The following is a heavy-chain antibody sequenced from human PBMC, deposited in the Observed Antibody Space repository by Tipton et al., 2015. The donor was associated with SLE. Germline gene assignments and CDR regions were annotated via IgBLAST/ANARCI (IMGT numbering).Heavy chain of an antibody. CDR3: ARGGVVVTGRDSYYYGMDV. V-gene: IGHV4-59*08. J-gene: IGHJ6*02. CDR2: IYYSGST. Sequence: TLSLTCTVSGGSISNYYWSWIRQPPGKGLEWIGYIYYSGSTNYNPSLKSRVTISVDTSKNQFSLKLSSVTAADTAVYYCARGGVVVTGRDSYYYGMDVWGQGTTVTVSS. D-gene: IGHD2-21*02. CDR1: GGSISNYY.